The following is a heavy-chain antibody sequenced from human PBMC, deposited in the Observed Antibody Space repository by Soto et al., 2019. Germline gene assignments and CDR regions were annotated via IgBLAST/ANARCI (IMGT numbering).Heavy chain of an antibody. D-gene: IGHD6-19*01. Sequence: ASETLSLTCAVYGGSFSGYYWSWIRQPPGKGLEWIGEINHSGSTNYNPSLKSRVTISVDTSKNQFSLKLSSVTAADTAVYYCARLAGDSSGWEDAFDIWGQGTMVNVSS. V-gene: IGHV4-34*01. J-gene: IGHJ3*02. CDR1: GGSFSGYY. CDR2: INHSGST. CDR3: ARLAGDSSGWEDAFDI.